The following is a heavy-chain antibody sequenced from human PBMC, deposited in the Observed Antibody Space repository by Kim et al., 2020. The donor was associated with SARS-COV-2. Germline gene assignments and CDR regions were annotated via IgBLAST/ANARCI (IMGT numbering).Heavy chain of an antibody. D-gene: IGHD3-22*01. CDR1: GFTFSSYA. CDR3: AKDIHDSSGYQSVPYYYGMDV. CDR2: ISGSGGST. J-gene: IGHJ6*02. Sequence: GGSLRLSCAASGFTFSSYAMSWVRQAPGKVLEWVSAISGSGGSTYYADSVKGRFTISRDNSKNTLYLQMNSLRAEDTAVYYCAKDIHDSSGYQSVPYYYGMDVWGQGTTVTVSS. V-gene: IGHV3-23*01.